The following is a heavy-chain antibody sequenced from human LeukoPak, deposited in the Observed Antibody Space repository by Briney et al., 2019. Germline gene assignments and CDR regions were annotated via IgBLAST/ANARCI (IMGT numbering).Heavy chain of an antibody. V-gene: IGHV4-61*02. J-gene: IGHJ4*02. CDR2: IYTSGST. D-gene: IGHD2-8*01. CDR3: ARSANLIRGNYFDY. Sequence: PSETLSLTCTVSGGSISSGSYYWRWVRQPAGTGLEWIGRIYTSGSTNYNPSLKSRVTISVDTSKNQFSLKLSSVTAADTAVYYCARSANLIRGNYFDYWGQGTLVTVSS. CDR1: GGSISSGSYY.